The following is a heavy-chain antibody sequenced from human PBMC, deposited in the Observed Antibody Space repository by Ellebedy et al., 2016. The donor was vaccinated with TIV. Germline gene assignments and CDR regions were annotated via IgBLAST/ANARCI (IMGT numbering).Heavy chain of an antibody. D-gene: IGHD4-17*01. Sequence: SETLSLTXTVSGGSISSSSYYWGWIRQPPGKGLEWIGSIYYSGSTYYNPPLKSRVTISVDTSKNQFSLKLSSVTAADTAVYYCARVDYGDPIYFDYWGQGTLVTVSS. CDR1: GGSISSSSYY. V-gene: IGHV4-39*07. CDR2: IYYSGST. CDR3: ARVDYGDPIYFDY. J-gene: IGHJ4*02.